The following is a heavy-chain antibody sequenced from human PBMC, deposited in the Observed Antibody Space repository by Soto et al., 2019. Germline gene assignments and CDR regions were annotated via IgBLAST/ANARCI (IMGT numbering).Heavy chain of an antibody. Sequence: SETLSLTCTVSGGSISSGSYYLSWIRQHPGKGLEWIAYIDYSGSTYYNPSLKSRVTISVDTSKNQFSLKLSSVTAADTAVYYCARRIVATIYYFDYWGQGTLVTVS. CDR1: GGSISSGSYY. V-gene: IGHV4-31*03. J-gene: IGHJ4*02. CDR2: IDYSGST. D-gene: IGHD5-12*01. CDR3: ARRIVATIYYFDY.